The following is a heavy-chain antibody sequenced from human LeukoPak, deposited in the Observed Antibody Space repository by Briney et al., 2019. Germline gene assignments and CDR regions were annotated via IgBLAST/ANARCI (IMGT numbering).Heavy chain of an antibody. Sequence: PGRSLRLSCAASGFTFSSYAMHWVRQAPGKGLEWVAVISYDGSNKYYADSVKGRFTISRDNSKNTLYLQMNSLRAEDTAVYYCSRGAAAGHFDYWGQGTLVTVSS. V-gene: IGHV3-30*04. CDR1: GFTFSSYA. CDR3: SRGAAAGHFDY. J-gene: IGHJ4*02. D-gene: IGHD6-13*01. CDR2: ISYDGSNK.